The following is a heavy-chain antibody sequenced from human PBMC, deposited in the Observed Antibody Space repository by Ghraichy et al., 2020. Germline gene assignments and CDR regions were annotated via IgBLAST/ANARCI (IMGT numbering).Heavy chain of an antibody. J-gene: IGHJ6*02. CDR1: GGTFSSYA. V-gene: IGHV1-69*13. CDR2: IIPIFGTA. D-gene: IGHD2-2*02. Sequence: SVKVSCKASGGTFSSYAISWVRQAPGQGLEWMGGIIPIFGTANYAQKFQGRVTITADESTSTAYMEMSSLRSEGTAVYYCARYCSSTSCYTMRNGMDVWGQGTTVTVSS. CDR3: ARYCSSTSCYTMRNGMDV.